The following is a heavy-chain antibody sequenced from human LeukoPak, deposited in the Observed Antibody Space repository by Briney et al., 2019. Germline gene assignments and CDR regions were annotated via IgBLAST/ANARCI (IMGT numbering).Heavy chain of an antibody. CDR1: GFTFSSYT. Sequence: PGRPLRLSCAASGFTFSSYTMHWVRQAPGKGLEWVAVISYDGSNKYYADSVKGRFTISRDNSKNTLYLQMNSLRAEDTAVYYCAKAERSDLYSSSWQIPFDYWGQGTLVTVSS. V-gene: IGHV3-30*04. J-gene: IGHJ4*02. D-gene: IGHD6-13*01. CDR2: ISYDGSNK. CDR3: AKAERSDLYSSSWQIPFDY.